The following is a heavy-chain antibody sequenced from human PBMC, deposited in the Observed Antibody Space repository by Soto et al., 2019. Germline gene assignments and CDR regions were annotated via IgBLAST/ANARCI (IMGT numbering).Heavy chain of an antibody. CDR2: IIPIFGTA. D-gene: IGHD1-26*01. V-gene: IGHV1-69*12. CDR3: ASHSGSSPEGRYYYGMDV. CDR1: GGTFSSYA. Sequence: QVQLVQSGAAVKKPGSSVKVSCKASGGTFSSYAISWVRQAPGQGLEWMGGIIPIFGTADYAQKFQGRVTITADESTSTXXRELSSLRSEDTAVYYCASHSGSSPEGRYYYGMDVWGQGTTVTVSS. J-gene: IGHJ6*02.